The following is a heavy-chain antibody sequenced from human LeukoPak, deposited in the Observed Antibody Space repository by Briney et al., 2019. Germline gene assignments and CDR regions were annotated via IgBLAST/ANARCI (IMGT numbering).Heavy chain of an antibody. Sequence: GGSVRLSCAGSGFTFSTYSMTWVRQGRGKGLEWVSSIYNSGSKTFYADSVKGRFTISRDNSKNTVYLQMNSLRVEDTAVYYCAKDVVPDSGWDLDYWGQGTLVTVSS. D-gene: IGHD6-19*01. CDR2: IYNSGSKT. J-gene: IGHJ4*02. V-gene: IGHV3-23*01. CDR3: AKDVVPDSGWDLDY. CDR1: GFTFSTYS.